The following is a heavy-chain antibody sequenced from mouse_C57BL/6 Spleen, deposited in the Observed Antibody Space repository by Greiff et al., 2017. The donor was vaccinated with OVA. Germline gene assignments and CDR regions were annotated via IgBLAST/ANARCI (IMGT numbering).Heavy chain of an antibody. V-gene: IGHV1-26*01. Sequence: EVQLQQSGPELVKPGASVKISCKASGYTFTDYYMNWVKQSHGKSLEWIGDINPNNGGTSYNQKFKGKATLTVDKSSSTAYMELRSLTSEDSAVYYCARNGRPAMDYWGQGTSVTVSS. J-gene: IGHJ4*01. CDR1: GYTFTDYY. CDR3: ARNGRPAMDY. CDR2: INPNNGGT. D-gene: IGHD1-1*01.